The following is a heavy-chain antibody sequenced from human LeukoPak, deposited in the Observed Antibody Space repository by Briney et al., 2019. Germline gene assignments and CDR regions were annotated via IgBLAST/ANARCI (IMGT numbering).Heavy chain of an antibody. V-gene: IGHV4-59*04. CDR3: ARNLALDV. D-gene: IGHD3-16*01. Sequence: PSETLSLTCTVSGGSISSYYWSWIRQPPGKGLEWIGYIYYSGSTYYNPSLKSRVTMSVDTSKNQFSLKLSSVTAVDTAVYYCARNLALDVWGQGTTVTVSS. CDR2: IYYSGST. CDR1: GGSISSYY. J-gene: IGHJ6*02.